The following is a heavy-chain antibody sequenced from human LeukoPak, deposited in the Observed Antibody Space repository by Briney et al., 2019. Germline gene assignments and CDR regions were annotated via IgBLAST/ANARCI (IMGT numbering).Heavy chain of an antibody. Sequence: SETLSLTCAVYGGSFSGYYWSWIRQPPGKGLEWIGEVNHSGSTNYNPSLKSRVTISVDTSKNQFSPKLSSVTAADTAVYYCTWSSSRNYYYGMDVWGKGTTVTVSS. J-gene: IGHJ6*04. CDR2: VNHSGST. D-gene: IGHD6-13*01. CDR1: GGSFSGYY. V-gene: IGHV4-34*01. CDR3: TWSSSRNYYYGMDV.